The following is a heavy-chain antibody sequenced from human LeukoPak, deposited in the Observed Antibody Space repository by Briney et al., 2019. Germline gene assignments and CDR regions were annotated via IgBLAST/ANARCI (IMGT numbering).Heavy chain of an antibody. CDR3: ARGPHYYDSSGYVLDY. J-gene: IGHJ4*02. CDR2: INESGRT. D-gene: IGHD3-22*01. Sequence: SETLSLTCGVYGGSFSGYYWSWIRQPPGKGLEWIGEINESGRTNYNPSLKSRGTVSAETPKNQFSLKLNSVTAADTAVYYCARGPHYYDSSGYVLDYWGQGTLVTVSS. V-gene: IGHV4-34*01. CDR1: GGSFSGYY.